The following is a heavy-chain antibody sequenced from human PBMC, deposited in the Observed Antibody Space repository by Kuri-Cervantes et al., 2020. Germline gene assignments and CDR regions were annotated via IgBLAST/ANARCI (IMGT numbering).Heavy chain of an antibody. CDR2: FMPLFGTA. CDR1: GGTFSSYS. Sequence: SVKVSCKASGGTFSSYSISWVRQAPGQGLEWMGVFMPLFGTANYAQKFKGRVTITADESASTVYMELNSLRSEDTAVYYCAGAYYYDHSGYYWGQGTLVTVSS. CDR3: AGAYYYDHSGYY. D-gene: IGHD3-22*01. V-gene: IGHV1-69*13. J-gene: IGHJ4*02.